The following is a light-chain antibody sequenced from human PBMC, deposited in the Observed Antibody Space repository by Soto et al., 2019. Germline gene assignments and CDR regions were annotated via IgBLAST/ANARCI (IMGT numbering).Light chain of an antibody. V-gene: IGKV3-11*01. CDR3: QQRSNWPPT. Sequence: EIVLTQSPATLSLSPGERATLSCRASQSVSSYLAWYQQKSGQAPRLLIYDASNRATGIPARFSGSGSGTDFTLTISSLEPEDFAVYYCQQRSNWPPTFGRGTKVEI. J-gene: IGKJ1*01. CDR1: QSVSSY. CDR2: DAS.